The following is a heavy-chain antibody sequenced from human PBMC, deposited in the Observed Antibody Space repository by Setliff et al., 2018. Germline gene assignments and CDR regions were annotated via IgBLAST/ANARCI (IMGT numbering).Heavy chain of an antibody. D-gene: IGHD3-16*01. J-gene: IGHJ6*02. Sequence: SVKVSCKASGGTFSSYAISWVRQAPGQGLEWMGGIIPIFGTANYAQKFQGRVTITADESTSTAYMELSSLRSEDTAVYYCARDSVEQRLWNYSYGMDVWGQGTTVTVSS. CDR1: GGTFSSYA. CDR2: IIPIFGTA. CDR3: ARDSVEQRLWNYSYGMDV. V-gene: IGHV1-69*13.